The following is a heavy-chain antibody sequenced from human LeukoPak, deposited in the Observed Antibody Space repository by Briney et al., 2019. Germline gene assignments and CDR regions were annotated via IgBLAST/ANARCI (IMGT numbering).Heavy chain of an antibody. CDR2: IYYSGST. Sequence: PSETLSLTCTVSGGSISSGGYYWSWSRQHPGKGLEWIGYIYYSGSTYYNPSRKSRVTISVDTSKNQFSLKLSSVTAADTAVYYCALAGSGYADYWGQGTLVTVSS. CDR3: ALAGSGYADY. V-gene: IGHV4-31*03. CDR1: GGSISSGGYY. J-gene: IGHJ4*02. D-gene: IGHD3-3*01.